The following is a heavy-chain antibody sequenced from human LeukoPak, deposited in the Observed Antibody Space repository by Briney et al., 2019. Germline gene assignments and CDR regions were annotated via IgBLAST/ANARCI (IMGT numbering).Heavy chain of an antibody. CDR2: ISYDGSNK. J-gene: IGHJ4*02. V-gene: IGHV3-30-3*01. CDR3: ARDQGSVVVPAAIDY. D-gene: IGHD2-2*01. CDR1: GFTFSSYA. Sequence: GGSLRLSCAASGFTFSSYAMPWVRQAPGKGLEWVAVISYDGSNKYYADSVKGRFTISRDNSKNTLYLQMNSLRAEDTAVYYCARDQGSVVVPAAIDYWGQGTLVTVSS.